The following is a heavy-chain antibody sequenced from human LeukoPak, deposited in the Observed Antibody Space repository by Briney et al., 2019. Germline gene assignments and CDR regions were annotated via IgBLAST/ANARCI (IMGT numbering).Heavy chain of an antibody. V-gene: IGHV1-18*01. CDR1: GYTFTRFG. CDR3: AREFPGLLPTAPRGYYFDY. D-gene: IGHD2-2*01. Sequence: ASMKVSCKASGYTFTRFGISWVRQAPGQGLEWMGWINTYNGNTNYVQRLQGRVTMTTDTSTSTAYMELRSLRSDDTAVYYCAREFPGLLPTAPRGYYFDYWGQGTLVTVSS. CDR2: INTYNGNT. J-gene: IGHJ4*02.